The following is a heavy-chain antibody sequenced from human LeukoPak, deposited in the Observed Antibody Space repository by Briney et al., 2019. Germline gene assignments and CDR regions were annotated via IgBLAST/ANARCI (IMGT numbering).Heavy chain of an antibody. CDR2: ISYDGSNK. V-gene: IGHV3-30*03. D-gene: IGHD3-22*01. CDR1: GFTFSSYG. Sequence: KPGGSLRLSCAASGFTFSSYGMHWVRQAPGKGLEWVAVISYDGSNKYYADSVKGRFTISRDNSKNTLYLQMNSLRAEDTAVYYCARLQYYDSSGYYTNAVDIWGQGTMVTVSS. J-gene: IGHJ3*02. CDR3: ARLQYYDSSGYYTNAVDI.